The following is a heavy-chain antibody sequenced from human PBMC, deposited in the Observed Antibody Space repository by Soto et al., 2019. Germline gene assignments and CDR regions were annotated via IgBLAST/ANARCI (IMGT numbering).Heavy chain of an antibody. Sequence: QVQLVESGGGVVQPGRSLRLSCAASGFTFSSYGMHWVRQAPGKGLEWVAVIWYDGSNKYYADSVKGRFTISRDNSKNTLYLQMNSLRAEDTAVYYCARGAVAGPYYYYGMDVWGQGTTVTVSS. CDR3: ARGAVAGPYYYYGMDV. V-gene: IGHV3-33*01. J-gene: IGHJ6*02. D-gene: IGHD6-19*01. CDR2: IWYDGSNK. CDR1: GFTFSSYG.